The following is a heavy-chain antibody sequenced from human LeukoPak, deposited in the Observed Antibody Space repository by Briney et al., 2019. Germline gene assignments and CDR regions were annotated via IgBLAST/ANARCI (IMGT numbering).Heavy chain of an antibody. CDR3: ARVGYSSGWYGGEFDY. D-gene: IGHD6-19*01. J-gene: IGHJ4*02. Sequence: SETLSLTCTVSGGSISIYYWNWIRQPPGKGLEWIGSIYNSGSTTYNPSLKSRVTISGDTSKNQFSLKLSSVTAADTAVYYCARVGYSSGWYGGEFDYWGQGTLVTVSS. V-gene: IGHV4-59*01. CDR1: GGSISIYY. CDR2: IYNSGST.